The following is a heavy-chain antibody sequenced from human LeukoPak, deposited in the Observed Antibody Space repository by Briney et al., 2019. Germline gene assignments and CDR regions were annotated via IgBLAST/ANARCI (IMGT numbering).Heavy chain of an antibody. J-gene: IGHJ4*02. D-gene: IGHD1-20*01. CDR3: AISAIHSWNYVDY. V-gene: IGHV3-33*01. Sequence: GRSLRLSCAASGFTFSSYGMHWVRQAPGKGLEWVAVIWYDGSNKYYADSVKGRFTISRDNSKNTLYLQMNSLRAEDTAVYYCAISAIHSWNYVDYWGQGTLVTVSS. CDR1: GFTFSSYG. CDR2: IWYDGSNK.